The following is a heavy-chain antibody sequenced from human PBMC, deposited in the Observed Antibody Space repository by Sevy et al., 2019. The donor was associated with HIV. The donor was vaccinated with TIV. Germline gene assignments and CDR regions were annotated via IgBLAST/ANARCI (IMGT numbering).Heavy chain of an antibody. CDR2: IKSKTDGGTT. Sequence: GGSLRLSCAASGFTFSNAWMSWVRQAPGKGLEWVGRIKSKTDGGTTDYAAPVKGRFTISRDDSKNTLYLQMNSLKTEDTALYYCTTVNPNQLIAIVDYTGDFQHWGQGTLVTVSS. D-gene: IGHD3-22*01. CDR3: TTVNPNQLIAIVDYTGDFQH. CDR1: GFTFSNAW. J-gene: IGHJ1*01. V-gene: IGHV3-15*01.